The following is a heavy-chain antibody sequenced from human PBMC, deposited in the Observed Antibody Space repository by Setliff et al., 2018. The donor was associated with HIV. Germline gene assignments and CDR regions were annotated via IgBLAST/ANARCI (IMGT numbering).Heavy chain of an antibody. CDR3: ARLSGDYYYFDY. D-gene: IGHD2-21*02. J-gene: IGHJ4*02. CDR1: GGSISSYY. Sequence: PSETLSLPCTVSGGSISSYYWTWIRQPPGKGLEWIGYIYYSGSTNYNPSLKSRVTISLDTSKNQFSLKLTSVTAADTAVYYCARLSGDYYYFDYWGQGTLVTAPQ. CDR2: IYYSGST. V-gene: IGHV4-59*08.